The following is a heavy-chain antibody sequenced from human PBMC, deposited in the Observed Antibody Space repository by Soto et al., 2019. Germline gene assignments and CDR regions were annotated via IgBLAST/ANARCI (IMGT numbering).Heavy chain of an antibody. CDR3: AKSQGFNYYYGMDV. V-gene: IGHV3-23*01. J-gene: IGHJ6*02. D-gene: IGHD1-26*01. CDR2: ISGSGGST. Sequence: PGGSLRLSCAACGFIFSSYAMSWVRQAPGKGLEWVSAISGSGGSTYYADSVKGRFTISRDNSKNTLYLQMNSLRAEDTAVYYCAKSQGFNYYYGMDVWGQGTTVTVSS. CDR1: GFIFSSYA.